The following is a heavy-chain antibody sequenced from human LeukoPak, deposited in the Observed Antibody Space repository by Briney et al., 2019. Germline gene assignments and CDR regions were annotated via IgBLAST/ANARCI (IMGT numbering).Heavy chain of an antibody. V-gene: IGHV1-2*04. CDR3: ARALTAAAGGTNWFDP. Sequence: ASVKVSCKASGYTFTGYYMHWVRQAPGQGLEWMGWINPNRGGTNYAQKFQGWVTMTRDTSISTAYMELSRLRSDDTAVYYCARALTAAAGGTNWFDPWGQGTLVTVSS. D-gene: IGHD6-13*01. J-gene: IGHJ5*02. CDR2: INPNRGGT. CDR1: GYTFTGYY.